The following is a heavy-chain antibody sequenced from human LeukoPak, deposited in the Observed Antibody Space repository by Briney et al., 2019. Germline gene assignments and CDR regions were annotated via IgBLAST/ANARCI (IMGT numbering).Heavy chain of an antibody. V-gene: IGHV3-30*18. Sequence: GGSLRLSCAASGFTFSDYYMTWIRQAPGKGLEWVAIISFDGGNKYYADSVKDRFTISRDNSKNTLYLQMNSLRAEDTAVYYCAKEDVAARQLDYWGQGTLVTVSS. CDR1: GFTFSDYY. D-gene: IGHD6-13*01. CDR3: AKEDVAARQLDY. J-gene: IGHJ4*02. CDR2: ISFDGGNK.